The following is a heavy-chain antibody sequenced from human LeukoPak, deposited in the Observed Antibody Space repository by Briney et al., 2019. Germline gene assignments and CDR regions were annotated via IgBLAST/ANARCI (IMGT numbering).Heavy chain of an antibody. CDR2: IKGKTAGGTR. CDR1: GLTLTNAW. Sequence: GGSLRLSCAASGLTLTNAWMNWVRQAPGKGLEWVGRIKGKTAGGTREYAAPVKDRFTISRDDSTNTVYLEMNSLKIDDTAVYYCVRDFHVRYYDTGAGGYSYWGQGTLVTVSS. CDR3: VRDFHVRYYDTGAGGYSY. V-gene: IGHV3-15*01. D-gene: IGHD3-22*01. J-gene: IGHJ4*02.